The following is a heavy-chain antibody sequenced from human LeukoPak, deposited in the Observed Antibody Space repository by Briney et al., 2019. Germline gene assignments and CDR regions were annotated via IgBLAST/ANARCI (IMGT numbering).Heavy chain of an antibody. Sequence: PSETLSLTCAVSGGSISSSNWWSWVRQPPGKGLEWIGEINHSGSTNYNPSLKSRVTISVDTSKNQFSLKLSSVTAADTAVYYCARLGRAVAGDWFDPWGQGTLVTVSS. CDR1: GGSISSSNW. V-gene: IGHV4-4*02. CDR3: ARLGRAVAGDWFDP. CDR2: INHSGST. D-gene: IGHD6-19*01. J-gene: IGHJ5*02.